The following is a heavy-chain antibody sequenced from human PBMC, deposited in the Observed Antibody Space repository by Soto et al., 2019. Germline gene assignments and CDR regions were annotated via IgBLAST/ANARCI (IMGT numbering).Heavy chain of an antibody. D-gene: IGHD7-27*01. V-gene: IGHV3-11*01. CDR1: GFTFSDYY. CDR2: ISSSGSTI. J-gene: IGHJ6*02. CDR3: ARDVDALGYDGMDV. Sequence: GGSLRLSCAASGFTFSDYYMSWIRQAPGKGLEWVSYISSSGSTIYYADSVKGRFTISRDNAKNSLYLQMNSLRAEDTAVYFCARDVDALGYDGMDVWGQGTTVTVSS.